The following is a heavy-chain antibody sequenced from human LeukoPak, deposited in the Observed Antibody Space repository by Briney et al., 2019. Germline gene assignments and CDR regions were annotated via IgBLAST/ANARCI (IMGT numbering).Heavy chain of an antibody. CDR2: IIPILGIA. J-gene: IGHJ4*02. Sequence: SVKVSCKASGGTFSSYAISWVRQAPGQGLEWMGRIIPILGIANYAQKFRGRVTITADKSTSTAYMELSSLRSEDTAVYYCARERGRGYCSGGSCYYNDYWGQGTLVTVSS. CDR3: ARERGRGYCSGGSCYYNDY. CDR1: GGTFSSYA. V-gene: IGHV1-69*04. D-gene: IGHD2-15*01.